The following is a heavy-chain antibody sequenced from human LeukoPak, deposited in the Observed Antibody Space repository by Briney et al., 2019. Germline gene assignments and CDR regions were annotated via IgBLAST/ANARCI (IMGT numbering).Heavy chain of an antibody. V-gene: IGHV4-4*07. J-gene: IGHJ4*02. CDR3: ARGYSSSWNYLDY. CDR2: ISTTGST. D-gene: IGHD6-13*01. Sequence: SETLSLTCTVSGGSISGSYWSWIRQPAGKGLEWIGRISTTGSTNYNPSLKSRVTMSVDTSKKQFSLKVSSVTAADTAVYYCARGYSSSWNYLDYWGQGTLVTVSS. CDR1: GGSISGSY.